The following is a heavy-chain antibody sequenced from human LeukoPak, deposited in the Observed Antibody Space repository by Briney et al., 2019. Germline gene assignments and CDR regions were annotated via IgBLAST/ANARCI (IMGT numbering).Heavy chain of an antibody. CDR3: ARTVTTTHFEN. CDR2: IYHSGGT. J-gene: IGHJ4*02. V-gene: IGHV4-30-2*06. D-gene: IGHD4-11*01. CDR1: GGSISSTGYS. Sequence: SETLSLTCAVSGGSISSTGYSWSWIRQSPGKGLEWIGYIYHSGGTYYNPSLRSRVTISIDRSKNQFSLNLSSVTAADTAVYYCARTVTTTHFENWGQGILVTVSS.